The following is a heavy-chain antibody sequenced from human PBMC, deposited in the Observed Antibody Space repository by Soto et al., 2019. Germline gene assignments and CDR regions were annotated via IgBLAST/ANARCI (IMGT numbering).Heavy chain of an antibody. CDR3: GRYNSYAIDY. D-gene: IGHD2-8*01. V-gene: IGHV4-59*01. J-gene: IGHJ4*02. CDR1: GTSISSYY. CDR2: IHYSGNT. Sequence: SETLSLTCTVSGTSISSYYWSWIRQPPGKGLEWIANIHYSGNTNYNPSLASRVTISVDTSKNQFSLKMSSVTAADRAVYFCGRYNSYAIDYWGRGTLVTVSS.